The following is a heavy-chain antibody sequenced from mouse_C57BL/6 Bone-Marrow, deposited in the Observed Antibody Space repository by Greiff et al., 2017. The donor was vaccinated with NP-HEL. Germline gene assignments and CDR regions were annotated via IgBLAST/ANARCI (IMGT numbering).Heavy chain of an antibody. CDR1: GFTFSDYG. Sequence: EVQLVESGGGLVKPGGSLKLSCAASGFTFSDYGMHWVRQAPEKGLEWVAYISSGSSTIYYADTVKGRFTISRDKAKNTLFLQMTSLRSEDTAMYYCARRSCYAMDYWGQGTSVTVSS. CDR2: ISSGSSTI. J-gene: IGHJ4*01. V-gene: IGHV5-17*01. CDR3: ARRSCYAMDY.